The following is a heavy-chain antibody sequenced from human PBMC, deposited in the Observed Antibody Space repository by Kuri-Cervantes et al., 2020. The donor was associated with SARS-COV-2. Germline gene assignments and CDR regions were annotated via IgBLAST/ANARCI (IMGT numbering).Heavy chain of an antibody. D-gene: IGHD3-3*01. CDR2: IYTSGST. J-gene: IGHJ6*02. CDR1: GGSISSGSYY. CDR3: ARSLHPASRFYYYSLDV. V-gene: IGHV4-61*02. Sequence: SCTVSGGSISSGSYYWSWIRQPAGKGLEWIGRIYTSGSTNYNPSLKSRVTISVDTSKNQLSLKLSSVTAADTAVYYCARSLHPASRFYYYSLDVWGQGTTVTVSS.